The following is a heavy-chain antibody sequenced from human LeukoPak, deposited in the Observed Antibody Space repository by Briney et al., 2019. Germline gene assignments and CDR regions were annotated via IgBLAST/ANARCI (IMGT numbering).Heavy chain of an antibody. Sequence: SVKVSCKASGGTFICYIISWVRQAPGQGLEWMGRIIPILGIANYAQKFQGRVTITADKSTSTAYMELSSLRSEDTAVYYCVRHHLRDGYTNFDYWGQGTLVTVS. CDR1: GGTFICYI. CDR2: IIPILGIA. J-gene: IGHJ4*02. V-gene: IGHV1-69*02. D-gene: IGHD5-24*01. CDR3: VRHHLRDGYTNFDY.